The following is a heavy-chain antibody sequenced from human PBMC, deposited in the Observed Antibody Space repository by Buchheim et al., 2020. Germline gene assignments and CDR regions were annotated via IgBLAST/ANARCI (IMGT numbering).Heavy chain of an antibody. Sequence: QVQLVESGGGVVQPGRSLRLSCAASGFTFSSYAMHCVRQAPGKGLEWVAVISYDGSNKYYADSVKGRFTISRDNSKNTLYLQMDSLRAEDTAVYYCAKDPSAYCGGDCYPGFDYWGQGTL. D-gene: IGHD2-21*02. CDR2: ISYDGSNK. CDR3: AKDPSAYCGGDCYPGFDY. CDR1: GFTFSSYA. V-gene: IGHV3-30*04. J-gene: IGHJ4*02.